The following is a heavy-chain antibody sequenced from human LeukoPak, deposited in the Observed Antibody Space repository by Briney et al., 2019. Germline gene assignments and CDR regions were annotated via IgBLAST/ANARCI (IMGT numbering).Heavy chain of an antibody. Sequence: TGGSLRLSCAASGFTFSSYSMNWVRQAPGKGLEWVSYISGSSSTIYYADSVKGRFTLSRDNAKNSLYLQMNSLRADDTAVYYCARGAYYYYYYMDVWGKGTTVTVSS. V-gene: IGHV3-48*01. CDR1: GFTFSSYS. CDR2: ISGSSSTI. CDR3: ARGAYYYYYYMDV. J-gene: IGHJ6*03.